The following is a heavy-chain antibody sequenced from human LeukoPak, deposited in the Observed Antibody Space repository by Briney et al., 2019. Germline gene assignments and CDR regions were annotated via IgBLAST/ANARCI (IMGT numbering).Heavy chain of an antibody. Sequence: GGSLRLSCEASGFTFGNYAMNWVRQAPGKGLEWVSTISGTGSSTYYGDSAKGRFTISRDNSKDTLFLQLNSLTAADTAMYFCAKASVAIPQYCNSWGQGTLVTVSS. V-gene: IGHV3-23*01. D-gene: IGHD2-2*02. CDR2: ISGTGSST. CDR3: AKASVAIPQYCNS. J-gene: IGHJ5*02. CDR1: GFTFGNYA.